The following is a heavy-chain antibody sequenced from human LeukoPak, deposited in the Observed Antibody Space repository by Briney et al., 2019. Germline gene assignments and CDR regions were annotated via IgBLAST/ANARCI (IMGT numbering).Heavy chain of an antibody. D-gene: IGHD6-13*01. V-gene: IGHV4-34*01. CDR3: ARGMQIAAAGPRGIPDY. Sequence: SETLSLTCAVYGGSFSGYYWSWIRQPPGKGLEWIGEINHSGSTNYNPSLKSRVTISVDTSKNQFSLKLSSVTAADTAVYYCARGMQIAAAGPRGIPDYWGQGTLVTVSS. CDR1: GGSFSGYY. CDR2: INHSGST. J-gene: IGHJ4*02.